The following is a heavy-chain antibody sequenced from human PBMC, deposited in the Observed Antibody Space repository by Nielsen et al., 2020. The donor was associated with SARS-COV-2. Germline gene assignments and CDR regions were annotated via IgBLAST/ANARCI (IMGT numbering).Heavy chain of an antibody. CDR3: ARLEVVPANYYYYGMDV. J-gene: IGHJ6*02. Sequence: ASVKVSCKASGYTFTGYYMHWVRQAPGQGLEWMGRINPNSGGTNYAQKFQGRVTMTRDTSISTAYMELSRLRSDDTAVYYCARLEVVPANYYYYGMDVWGQGTTVTVSS. CDR2: INPNSGGT. V-gene: IGHV1-2*06. CDR1: GYTFTGYY. D-gene: IGHD2-2*01.